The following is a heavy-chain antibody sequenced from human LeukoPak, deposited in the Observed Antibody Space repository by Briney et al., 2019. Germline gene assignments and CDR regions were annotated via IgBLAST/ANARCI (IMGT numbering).Heavy chain of an antibody. J-gene: IGHJ5*02. CDR2: IYYSGST. Sequence: MSSETLSLTCTVSGGSISSSSSSYYWGWIRQPPGKGLEWIGSIYYSGSTYYNPSLKSRVTISVDTSKNQFSLKLSSVTAADTAVYYCARGEYFDWFRPSWRFDPWGQGTLVTVSS. CDR1: GGSISSSSSSYY. CDR3: ARGEYFDWFRPSWRFDP. D-gene: IGHD3-9*01. V-gene: IGHV4-39*07.